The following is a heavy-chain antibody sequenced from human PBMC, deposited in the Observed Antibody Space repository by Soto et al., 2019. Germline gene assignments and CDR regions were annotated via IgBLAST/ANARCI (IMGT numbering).Heavy chain of an antibody. CDR3: ARQIGDDPFDI. CDR1: GCSISTYY. V-gene: IGHV4-59*01. Sequence: SETLSLHCPVSGCSISTYYWNWIRQSPGKGLEWIGYIYRTGSTHYNPSLNGRVAISLDTSRNKFSLKLNSVTAADTAVYFCARQIGDDPFDIWGQGTMVTVSS. J-gene: IGHJ3*02. D-gene: IGHD3-3*01. CDR2: IYRTGST.